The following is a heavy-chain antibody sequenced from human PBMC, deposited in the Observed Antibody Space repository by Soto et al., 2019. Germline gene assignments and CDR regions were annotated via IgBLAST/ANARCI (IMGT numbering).Heavy chain of an antibody. Sequence: QVQLVQSAAEVAEPGASVKLSCKASTYTLSTFGLSWVRQAPGQGLEWMGWSVATSGNTIYAQNFQGRVTVTTDRSTTTGYLELRSLTSDDTALYYCARVAGYGSGSRHFDSWGQGTLVTVSS. CDR1: TYTLSTFG. CDR2: SVATSGNT. J-gene: IGHJ4*02. CDR3: ARVAGYGSGSRHFDS. D-gene: IGHD3-10*01. V-gene: IGHV1-18*01.